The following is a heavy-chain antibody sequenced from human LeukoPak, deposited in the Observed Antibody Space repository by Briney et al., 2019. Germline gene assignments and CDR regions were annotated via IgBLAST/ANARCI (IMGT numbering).Heavy chain of an antibody. CDR1: GFTFSSYA. D-gene: IGHD3-22*01. Sequence: GGSLRLSCAASGFTFSSYAMSWVRQAPGKGLEWVSAISGSGGSTYYADSVKGRFTISRDNSKNTLYLQMNSLRAEDTAVYYCAKPRSQYYYDSSGYYPFDYWGQGTLVTVSS. V-gene: IGHV3-23*01. CDR2: ISGSGGST. CDR3: AKPRSQYYYDSSGYYPFDY. J-gene: IGHJ4*02.